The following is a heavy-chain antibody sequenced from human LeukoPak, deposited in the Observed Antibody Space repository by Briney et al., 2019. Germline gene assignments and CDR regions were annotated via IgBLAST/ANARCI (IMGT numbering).Heavy chain of an antibody. CDR3: ARKTGGMDV. CDR2: ISSNGGST. V-gene: IGHV3-64*01. CDR1: GFTFSSYA. J-gene: IGHJ6*02. Sequence: GGSLRFSCAASGFTFSSYAMHWVRQAPGKGLEYVSAISSNGGSTYYANSVKGRFTISRDNSKNTLYLQMGSLRAEDMAVYYCARKTGGMDVWGQGTTVTVSS.